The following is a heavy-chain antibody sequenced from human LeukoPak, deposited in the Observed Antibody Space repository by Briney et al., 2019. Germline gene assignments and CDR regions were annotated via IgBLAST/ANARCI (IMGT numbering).Heavy chain of an antibody. CDR2: ISYDGSNK. CDR3: ARVTYYYGSGGFDY. D-gene: IGHD3-10*01. J-gene: IGHJ4*02. CDR1: GFTFSSYA. V-gene: IGHV3-30-3*01. Sequence: LSGGSLRLSCAASGFTFSSYAMHWVRQAPGKGLEWVAVISYDGSNKYYADSVKGRFTISRDNSKNTLYLQMNSLRAEDTAVYYCARVTYYYGSGGFDYWGQGTLVTVSS.